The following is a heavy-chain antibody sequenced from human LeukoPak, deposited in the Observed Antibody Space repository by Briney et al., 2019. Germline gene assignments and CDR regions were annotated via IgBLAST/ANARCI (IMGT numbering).Heavy chain of an antibody. V-gene: IGHV3-30-3*01. CDR2: ISYDGSNK. Sequence: GGSLRLSCAASGFTFSNYAMHWVRQAPGKGLEWVAVISYDGSNKYYADSVKGRFTISRDNSKNTLYLQMNSLRAEDTAVYYCAREGDSSGYYYDYWGQGTLDTVSS. CDR3: AREGDSSGYYYDY. CDR1: GFTFSNYA. D-gene: IGHD3-22*01. J-gene: IGHJ4*02.